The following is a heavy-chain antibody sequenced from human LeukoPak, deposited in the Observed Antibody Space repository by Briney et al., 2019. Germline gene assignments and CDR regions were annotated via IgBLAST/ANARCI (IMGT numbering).Heavy chain of an antibody. CDR2: IIPFLGIA. J-gene: IGHJ5*02. V-gene: IGHV1-69*04. Sequence: SVKVSFKTSGGPFSTYAISWVRQAPGQGLEWMGRIIPFLGIANYAQKFQGRVTITADKSTSTAYMELSSLRSEDTAVYYCAREGEIVVVVAATSGVRWFDPWGQGTLVTVSS. CDR3: AREGEIVVVVAATSGVRWFDP. CDR1: GGPFSTYA. D-gene: IGHD2-15*01.